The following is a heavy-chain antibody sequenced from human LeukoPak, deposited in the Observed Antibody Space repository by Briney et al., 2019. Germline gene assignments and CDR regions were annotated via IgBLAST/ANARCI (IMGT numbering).Heavy chain of an antibody. J-gene: IGHJ4*02. V-gene: IGHV3-23*01. CDR3: AKGLSERWLQYYFDY. CDR2: ISGSGGST. D-gene: IGHD5-24*01. Sequence: GGSLRLSCAASGFTFSSYAMSWVRQAPGKGLEWVSAISGSGGSTYYADSVKGRFTISRDNSKNTLYLQMNSLRAEDTAVYYCAKGLSERWLQYYFDYWGQGTLVTVSS. CDR1: GFTFSSYA.